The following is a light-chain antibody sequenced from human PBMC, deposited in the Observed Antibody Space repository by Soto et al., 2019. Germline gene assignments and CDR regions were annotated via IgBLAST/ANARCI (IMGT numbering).Light chain of an antibody. V-gene: IGKV1-9*01. CDR1: QGSSSY. CDR2: AAS. Sequence: DIQLTQSPSFLSASVGDRVTITCRASQGSSSYLAWYQQKPGKAPKVLIYAASTLQSGVPSRFSGSGSGTEYTLTISSLQPEDFATYYCQQLNSYPWTLGQGTKVELK. CDR3: QQLNSYPWT. J-gene: IGKJ1*01.